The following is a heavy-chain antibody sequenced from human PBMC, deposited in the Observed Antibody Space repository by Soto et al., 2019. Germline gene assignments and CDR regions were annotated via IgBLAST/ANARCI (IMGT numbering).Heavy chain of an antibody. V-gene: IGHV3-11*06. Sequence: PGGSLRLSCVASGFIFGDYYMNWIRQSPGKGLEWLSYISSSGSDAKSADSLKGRFSISRDNAKNSVYLQMNRLSAEDTAVYYCARGRAWGQGTLVTVSS. CDR1: GFIFGDYY. CDR3: ARGRA. CDR2: ISSSGSDA. J-gene: IGHJ5*02.